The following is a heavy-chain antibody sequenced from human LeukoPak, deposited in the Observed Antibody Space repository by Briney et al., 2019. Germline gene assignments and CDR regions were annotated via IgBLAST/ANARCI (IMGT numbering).Heavy chain of an antibody. CDR3: ARTRDGYNL. V-gene: IGHV1-18*01. CDR1: GYSFTSYE. D-gene: IGHD5-24*01. Sequence: GASVKVSCKASGYSFTSYEITWVRQAHGQGLEWMGWISTYNGNTNYAQKLQGRVTMTTDTSTSTGYMELRNLRSDDTAVYYCARTRDGYNLWGQGTLVTVSS. CDR2: ISTYNGNT. J-gene: IGHJ4*02.